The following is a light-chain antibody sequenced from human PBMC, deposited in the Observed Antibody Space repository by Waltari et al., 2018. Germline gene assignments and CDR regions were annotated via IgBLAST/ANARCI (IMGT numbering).Light chain of an antibody. Sequence: NFMLTQPHSVSESPGKTVTISCTRSSGSIASNYVQWYQQRPGSAPTTVIYEDNQRPSGVPDRFSGSIDSSSNSASLTISGLKTEDEADYYCQSYDSSNLWVFG. CDR3: QSYDSSNLWV. CDR2: EDN. CDR1: SGSIASNY. V-gene: IGLV6-57*03. J-gene: IGLJ3*02.